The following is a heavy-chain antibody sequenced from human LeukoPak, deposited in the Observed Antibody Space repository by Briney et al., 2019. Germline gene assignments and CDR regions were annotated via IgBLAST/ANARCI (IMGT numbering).Heavy chain of an antibody. CDR1: GFSFSNAW. J-gene: IGHJ4*02. CDR2: IKSKTDGGTT. D-gene: IGHD6-19*01. V-gene: IGHV3-15*01. CDR3: AGGSGWQIDY. Sequence: GGSLRLSCAASGFSFSNAWMTWVRQAPGKGLEWVGLIKSKTDGGTTDYAAPLEGRFTISRDDSKNALFLQMNSLKTEDTAVYYCAGGSGWQIDYWGQGTLVTVSS.